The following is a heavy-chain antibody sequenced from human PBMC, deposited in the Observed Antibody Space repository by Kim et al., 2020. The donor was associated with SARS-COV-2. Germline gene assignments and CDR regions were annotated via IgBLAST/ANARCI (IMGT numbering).Heavy chain of an antibody. V-gene: IGHV4-30-2*04. CDR3: ASYVGGMDV. J-gene: IGHJ6*02. D-gene: IGHD1-26*01. CDR2: T. Sequence: TYFTTSLKSRVTISVDTSKNQFSLKMSSVTAADAAVYYWASYVGGMDVWGQGTTVTVSS.